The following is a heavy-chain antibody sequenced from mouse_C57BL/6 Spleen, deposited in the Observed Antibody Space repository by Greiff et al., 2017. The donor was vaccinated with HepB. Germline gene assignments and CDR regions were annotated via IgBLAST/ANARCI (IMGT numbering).Heavy chain of an antibody. D-gene: IGHD2-3*01. CDR3: AREGDGYYLYAMDY. CDR1: GYTFTSYW. Sequence: VQLQQPGAELVRPGSSVKLSCKASGYTFTSYWMDWVQQRPGQGLEWIGNIYPSDSETHYTQKFKDKATLTVDKSSSTAYMQLSSLTSEDSAVYYCAREGDGYYLYAMDYWGQGTSVTVSS. CDR2: IYPSDSET. V-gene: IGHV1-61*01. J-gene: IGHJ4*01.